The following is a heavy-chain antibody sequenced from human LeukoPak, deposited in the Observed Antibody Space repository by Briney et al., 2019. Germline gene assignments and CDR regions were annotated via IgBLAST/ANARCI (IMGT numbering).Heavy chain of an antibody. CDR1: GFTFSSYA. CDR2: ISYDGSNK. Sequence: PGGSLRLSCAASGFTFSSYAMHWVRQAPGKGLEWVAVISYDGSNKYYADSVKGRFTISRDNSKNTLYLQMNSLRAEDTAVYYCAGYGSGSYYNVRRPPFDCWGQGTLVTVSS. D-gene: IGHD3-10*01. V-gene: IGHV3-30-3*01. J-gene: IGHJ4*02. CDR3: AGYGSGSYYNVRRPPFDC.